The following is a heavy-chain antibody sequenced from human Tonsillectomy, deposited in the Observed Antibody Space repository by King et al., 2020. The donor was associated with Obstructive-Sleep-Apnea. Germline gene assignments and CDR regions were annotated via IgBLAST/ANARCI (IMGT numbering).Heavy chain of an antibody. Sequence: VQLVESGGGLVQPGGSLRLSCAASGFTFSSYSMNWVLQAPGKGLEWGSYIISSSRTIYYADSVKGRFTISRDNAKNSLYLQMNSLRAEDTAVYYCSRQYSSSLYYFDYWGQGTLVTVSS. CDR3: SRQYSSSLYYFDY. D-gene: IGHD6-6*01. V-gene: IGHV3-48*04. CDR2: IISSSRTI. CDR1: GFTFSSYS. J-gene: IGHJ4*02.